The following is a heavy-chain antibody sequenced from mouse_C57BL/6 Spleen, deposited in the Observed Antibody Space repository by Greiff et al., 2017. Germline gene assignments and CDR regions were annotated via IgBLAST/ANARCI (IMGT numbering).Heavy chain of an antibody. CDR2: IYPRSGNT. D-gene: IGHD1-1*01. CDR3: AREDYYYGSSPYFDY. Sequence: QVQLKQSGAELARPGASVKLSCTASGYTFTSYGISWVKQRTGQGLEWIGEIYPRSGNTYYNEKFKGKATLTADKSSSTAYMELRSLTSEDSAVYFCAREDYYYGSSPYFDYWGQGTTLTVSS. J-gene: IGHJ2*01. V-gene: IGHV1-81*01. CDR1: GYTFTSYG.